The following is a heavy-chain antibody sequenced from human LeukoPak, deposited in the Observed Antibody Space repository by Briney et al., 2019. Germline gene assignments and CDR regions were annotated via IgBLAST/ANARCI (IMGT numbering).Heavy chain of an antibody. CDR3: AKDWHILTGRNCFDP. Sequence: ASVKFSYKASGYTFTSYGISWVRQAPGQGVEWMGWISAYNGNTNYSQKLQGRVTMTTDTSTRTAYMELRSLRFDDTAIYYCAKDWHILTGRNCFDPWGQGTLVTVSS. CDR1: GYTFTSYG. CDR2: ISAYNGNT. D-gene: IGHD3-9*01. J-gene: IGHJ5*02. V-gene: IGHV1-18*01.